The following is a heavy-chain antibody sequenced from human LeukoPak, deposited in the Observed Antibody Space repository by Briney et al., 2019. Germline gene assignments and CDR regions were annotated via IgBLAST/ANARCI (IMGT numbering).Heavy chain of an antibody. CDR3: ARDRRGRAAAALNWFDP. CDR1: GYTFTSYG. D-gene: IGHD6-13*01. J-gene: IGHJ5*02. V-gene: IGHV1-18*01. CDR2: ISAYNGNT. Sequence: ASVKVSCKASGYTFTSYGISWVRQAPGQGLEWMGWISAYNGNTNYAQKLQGRVTMTIDTSTSTAYMELRSLRSDDTGVYYCARDRRGRAAAALNWFDPWGQGTLVTVSS.